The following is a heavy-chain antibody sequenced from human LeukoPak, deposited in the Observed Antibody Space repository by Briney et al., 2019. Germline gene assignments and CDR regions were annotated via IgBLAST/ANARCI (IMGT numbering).Heavy chain of an antibody. CDR2: INWNGGST. CDR3: ARVKSCLQLWCPAHDAFDI. J-gene: IGHJ3*02. Sequence: GGSLRLSCAASGFTFDDYGMSWVRQAPGKGLEWVSGINWNGGSTGYADSVKGRFTISRDNAKNSLYRQMNSLRAEDTALYYCARVKSCLQLWCPAHDAFDIWGQGTMVTVSS. V-gene: IGHV3-20*04. D-gene: IGHD5-18*01. CDR1: GFTFDDYG.